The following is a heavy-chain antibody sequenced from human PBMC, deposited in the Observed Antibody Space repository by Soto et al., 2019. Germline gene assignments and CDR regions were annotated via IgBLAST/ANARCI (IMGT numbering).Heavy chain of an antibody. Sequence: QVRLVESGGGVVQPGTSLRLSCAASGFTFSDYVIHWVRQAAGKGLEWVASMTYDGATEYYADSVKGRFTMSRDNSKRALSLQMDSLRPDDTAGYYCARVRLCIAVNDALDVWGQGTTVTVSS. CDR2: MTYDGATE. CDR3: ARVRLCIAVNDALDV. V-gene: IGHV3-30*14. J-gene: IGHJ3*01. CDR1: GFTFSDYV. D-gene: IGHD6-19*01.